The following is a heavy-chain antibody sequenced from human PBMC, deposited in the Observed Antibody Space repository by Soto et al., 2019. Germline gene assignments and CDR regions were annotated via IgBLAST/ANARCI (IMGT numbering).Heavy chain of an antibody. Sequence: QVQLVQSGAEVKKPGSSVKVSCKASGGTFSSYAISWVRQAPGQGLEWMGGIIPIFGTANYAQKVQGRVTITADKSTSTAYMELSSVSAEDTSVDDGAGTVTALLKDAFDIRGQGTKVTASS. V-gene: IGHV1-69*06. CDR2: IIPIFGTA. CDR1: GGTFSSYA. CDR3: AGTVTALLKDAFDI. J-gene: IGHJ3*02. D-gene: IGHD2-21*02.